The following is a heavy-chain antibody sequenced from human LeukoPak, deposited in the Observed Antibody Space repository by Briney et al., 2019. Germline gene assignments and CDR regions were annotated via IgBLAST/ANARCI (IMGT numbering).Heavy chain of an antibody. Sequence: GGSLRLSCAASGFTFSSYGMHWVRQAPGKGLEWVAVISYDGSNKYYADSVKGRFTISRDNSKNTLYLQMNSLRAEDTAVYYCAKARRGYSGYGAGDYWGQGTLATVSS. CDR3: AKARRGYSGYGAGDY. CDR2: ISYDGSNK. D-gene: IGHD5-12*01. V-gene: IGHV3-30*18. J-gene: IGHJ4*02. CDR1: GFTFSSYG.